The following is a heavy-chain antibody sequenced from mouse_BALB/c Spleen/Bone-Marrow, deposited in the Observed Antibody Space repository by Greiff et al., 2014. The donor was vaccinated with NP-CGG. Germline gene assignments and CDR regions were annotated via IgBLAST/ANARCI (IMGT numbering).Heavy chain of an antibody. J-gene: IGHJ3*01. CDR3: ARELGLRLAY. D-gene: IGHD3-1*01. Sequence: VQLVESGAKLMKPGASVKISCKTSGYTFSSYWIEWVKQRPGHGLEWIGEILPGSGSTNSNEKFKGKATFTADTSSNTAYMQLSSLTSEDSAVYYCARELGLRLAYWGQGTLVTVSA. CDR1: GYTFSSYW. V-gene: IGHV1-9*01. CDR2: ILPGSGST.